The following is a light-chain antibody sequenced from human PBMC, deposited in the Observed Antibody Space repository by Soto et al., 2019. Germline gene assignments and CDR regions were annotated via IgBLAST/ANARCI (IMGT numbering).Light chain of an antibody. J-gene: IGKJ1*01. Sequence: EIVMTQSPATLSVSPGERATFSCRASQSVSSNLAWYHQKPGQAPRLLIYGASTRATGIPDRFSGSGSGTEFTLTISSLQSEDFAVYYCQQYNNWPQPFGQGTKVDIK. CDR2: GAS. CDR1: QSVSSN. CDR3: QQYNNWPQP. V-gene: IGKV3-15*01.